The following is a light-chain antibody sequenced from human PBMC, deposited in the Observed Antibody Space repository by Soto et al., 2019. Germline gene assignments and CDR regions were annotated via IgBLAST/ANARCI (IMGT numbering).Light chain of an antibody. Sequence: QSVLTQPASVSGSPGQSITISCTGTSSDVGGYNYVSWYQQHPGKAPKLMVYEVTNRPSGVSNRFSGSKSGNTASLTISGLRAEDEADYYCSSYTSRSTPVFGTGTKVTVL. CDR2: EVT. CDR1: SSDVGGYNY. CDR3: SSYTSRSTPV. J-gene: IGLJ1*01. V-gene: IGLV2-14*01.